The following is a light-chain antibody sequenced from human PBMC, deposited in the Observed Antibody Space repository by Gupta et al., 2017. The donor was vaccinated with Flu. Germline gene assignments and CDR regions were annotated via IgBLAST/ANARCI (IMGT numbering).Light chain of an antibody. J-gene: IGKJ3*01. CDR3: QQHRGIFT. CDR1: QSVSSY. CDR2: DAS. Sequence: EIVLTQSPATLSLSPGERATLSCRASQSVSSYLAWYQQKPGQAPRLLIYDASNRATGIPARFSGSGSGTDFTLTISSLEPEDFAVYYWQQHRGIFTFGPGTKVDIK. V-gene: IGKV3-11*01.